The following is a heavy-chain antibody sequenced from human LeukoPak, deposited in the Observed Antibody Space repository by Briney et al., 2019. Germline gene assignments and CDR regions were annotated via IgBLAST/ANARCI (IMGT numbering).Heavy chain of an antibody. Sequence: PSQTLSLTCTVSGGSISSGSYYWRWIRQPAGEGLEWIGRIYTSGSTNYNPSLKSRVTISVDTSKNQFSQKLSSVTAADTAVYYCARRYFDYYDSSGYWFDPWGQGTLVTVSS. CDR1: GGSISSGSYY. J-gene: IGHJ5*02. CDR2: IYTSGST. V-gene: IGHV4-61*02. D-gene: IGHD3-22*01. CDR3: ARRYFDYYDSSGYWFDP.